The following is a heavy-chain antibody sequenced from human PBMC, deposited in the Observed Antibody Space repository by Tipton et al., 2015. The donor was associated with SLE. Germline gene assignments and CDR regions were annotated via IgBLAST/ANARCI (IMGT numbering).Heavy chain of an antibody. CDR3: AGSYCSGGSCHTRGWFDP. CDR2: IYYSGST. J-gene: IGHJ5*02. V-gene: IGHV4-39*07. Sequence: TLSLTCTVSGGSISSSSYYWGWIRQPPGKGLEWIGSIYYSGSTYYNPSLKSRVTISVDTSKNQFSLKLSSVTAADTAVYYCAGSYCSGGSCHTRGWFDPWGQGTLVTVSS. D-gene: IGHD2-15*01. CDR1: GGSISSSSYY.